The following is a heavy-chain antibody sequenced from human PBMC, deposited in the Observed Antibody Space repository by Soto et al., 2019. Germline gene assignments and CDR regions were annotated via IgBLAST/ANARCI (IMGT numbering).Heavy chain of an antibody. CDR1: GFTFSSYA. CDR3: AKRSMLPHYYYYDGMDV. J-gene: IGHJ6*02. D-gene: IGHD2-8*01. CDR2: ISGSGGST. V-gene: IGHV3-23*01. Sequence: EVQLLESGGGLVQPGGSLRLSCAASGFTFSSYAMSWVRQAPGKGLEWVSAISGSGGSTYYADSVKGRFTISRDNSQNTLYLHRNRLGAEDTAVYYCAKRSMLPHYYYYDGMDVWGQGTTVTVSS.